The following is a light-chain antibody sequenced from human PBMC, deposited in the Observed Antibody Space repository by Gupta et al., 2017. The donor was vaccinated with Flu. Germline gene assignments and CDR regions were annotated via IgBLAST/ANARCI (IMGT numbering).Light chain of an antibody. Sequence: GDRVTITCRASQSISSYLNWYQQKPGKAPTLLMYTASSLQSGVPSRFSGSGSGTDFTLTISSLQPGDFATYYCQQSYNTPLTFGGETKVEI. CDR3: QQSYNTPLT. V-gene: IGKV1-39*01. CDR1: QSISSY. J-gene: IGKJ4*01. CDR2: TAS.